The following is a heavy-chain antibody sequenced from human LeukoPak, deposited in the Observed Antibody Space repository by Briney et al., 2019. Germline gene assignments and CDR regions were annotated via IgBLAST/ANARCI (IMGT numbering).Heavy chain of an antibody. CDR3: ARGAGGRASNWFEP. Sequence: GASLKVSSKASGYTFTSYDINSVRQATGQRLWWMAWLNPNRGNTGSAQKFQGGVTITRNTSKSTSYMDLSSLRSEDTPIYYFARGAGGRASNWFEPWGQGTLVTVSS. J-gene: IGHJ5*02. CDR2: LNPNRGNT. D-gene: IGHD1-14*01. CDR1: GYTFTSYD. V-gene: IGHV1-8*03.